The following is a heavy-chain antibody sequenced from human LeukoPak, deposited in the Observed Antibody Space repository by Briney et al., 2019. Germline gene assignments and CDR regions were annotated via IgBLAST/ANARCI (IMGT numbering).Heavy chain of an antibody. J-gene: IGHJ3*02. CDR2: IYYSGST. CDR1: GGSISSYY. Sequence: NPSETLSLTCTVSGGSISSYYWSWIRQPPGKGLEWIGYIYYSGSTNYNPSLKSRVTISVDTSKNQFSLKLSSVTAADTAVYYCAREKGYCSGGSCYSRDDAFDIWGQGTTVTVSS. CDR3: AREKGYCSGGSCYSRDDAFDI. D-gene: IGHD2-15*01. V-gene: IGHV4-59*01.